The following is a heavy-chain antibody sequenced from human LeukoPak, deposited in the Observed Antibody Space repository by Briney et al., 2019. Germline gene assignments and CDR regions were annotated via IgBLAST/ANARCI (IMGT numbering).Heavy chain of an antibody. J-gene: IGHJ5*02. CDR3: ARDVVPAAICCVDRNWFDP. V-gene: IGHV1-2*02. D-gene: IGHD2-2*01. Sequence: ASXKVSCKASGYTFTCYYMHWVRQAPGQGLEWMGWINPNSGGTNYAQKFQGRVTMTRDTSISTAYMELSRLRSDDTAVYYCARDVVPAAICCVDRNWFDPWGQGTLVTVSS. CDR1: GYTFTCYY. CDR2: INPNSGGT.